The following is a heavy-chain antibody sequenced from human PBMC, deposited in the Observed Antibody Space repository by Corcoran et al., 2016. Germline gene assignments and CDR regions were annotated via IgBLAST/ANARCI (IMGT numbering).Heavy chain of an antibody. CDR2: INPSGGST. V-gene: IGHV1-46*01. CDR1: GYTFTSYY. CDR3: ARGDITIFLYYCCGMDV. Sequence: QVQLVQSGAEVKKPGASVKVSCKASGYTFTSYYMHWVRQAPGQGLEWMGIINPSGGSTSYAQKFQGRVNMTRDTYTSTVYMELSSLRSAETAVYYCARGDITIFLYYCCGMDVWGQGTMVTVSS. D-gene: IGHD3-9*01. J-gene: IGHJ6*02.